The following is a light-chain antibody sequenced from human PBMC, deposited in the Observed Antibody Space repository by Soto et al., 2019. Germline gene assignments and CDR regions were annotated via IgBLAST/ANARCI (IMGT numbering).Light chain of an antibody. CDR2: WAS. J-gene: IGKJ4*01. Sequence: DIVMTQSPDSLAVSLGERATINCKSSQSVLYSSNNKDFLAWYQQKPGQPPKLLIYWASTRESGVPDRFSGSGSGTDFTLTSSSLQAEDVAVYYCQQYRSVPLTFGGGTKVEIK. V-gene: IGKV4-1*01. CDR3: QQYRSVPLT. CDR1: QSVLYSSNNKDF.